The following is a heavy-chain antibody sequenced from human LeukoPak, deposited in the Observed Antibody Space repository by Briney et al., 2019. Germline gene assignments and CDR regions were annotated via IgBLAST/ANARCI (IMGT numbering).Heavy chain of an antibody. CDR1: GFTFSSYS. V-gene: IGHV3-30*04. D-gene: IGHD6-19*01. J-gene: IGHJ4*02. Sequence: PGGSLRLSCAASGFTFSSYSMHWVRQAPGKGLEWVAVISYDGSNEYYADSVKGRFTLSRDNSKNTLYLQMNSLRAEDTAVYHCARDTYASGWKYYFDYWGQGILVTVSS. CDR3: ARDTYASGWKYYFDY. CDR2: ISYDGSNE.